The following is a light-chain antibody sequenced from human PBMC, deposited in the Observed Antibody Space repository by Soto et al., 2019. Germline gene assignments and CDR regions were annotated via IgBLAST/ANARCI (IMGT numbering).Light chain of an antibody. Sequence: ETVMTQSPATLSVSPGERATLSCRASQSVSSDLAWYQQKPGQAPRLLIFGASTRATSMPARFTGSGSGTDFTLTVSSLQSEDFGVYYCQQYKSWPRTFGQGTKVDSK. V-gene: IGKV3-15*01. CDR1: QSVSSD. CDR3: QQYKSWPRT. CDR2: GAS. J-gene: IGKJ1*01.